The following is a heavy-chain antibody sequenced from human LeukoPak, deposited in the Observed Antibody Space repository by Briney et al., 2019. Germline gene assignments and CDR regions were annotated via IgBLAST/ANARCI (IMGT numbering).Heavy chain of an antibody. J-gene: IGHJ5*02. CDR2: IYNSGST. V-gene: IGHV4-59*11. CDR3: AKHLTNAYYDMIWFDP. Sequence: SETLSLTCTVSGGSISCHYWSWIRQPPGKGPEWIGYIYNSGSTNYNPSLKSRVTISVDTSKNQFSLKLTSVTAADTAVYYCAKHLTNAYYDMIWFDPWGQGTLVTVSS. D-gene: IGHD3-16*01. CDR1: GGSISCHY.